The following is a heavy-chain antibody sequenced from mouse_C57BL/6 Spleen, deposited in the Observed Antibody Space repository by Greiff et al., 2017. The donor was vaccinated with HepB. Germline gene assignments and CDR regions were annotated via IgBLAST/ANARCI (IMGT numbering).Heavy chain of an antibody. D-gene: IGHD2-4*01. V-gene: IGHV1-7*01. Sequence: VQLQQSGAELAKPGASVKLSCKASGYTFTSYWMHWVKQRPGQGLEWIGYINPSSGYTKYNQKFKDKATLTAEKSSSKAYMQLSSLTYEDSAVYYCARRGAYDYDVVAYWGQGTLVTVSA. CDR2: INPSSGYT. CDR3: ARRGAYDYDVVAY. CDR1: GYTFTSYW. J-gene: IGHJ3*01.